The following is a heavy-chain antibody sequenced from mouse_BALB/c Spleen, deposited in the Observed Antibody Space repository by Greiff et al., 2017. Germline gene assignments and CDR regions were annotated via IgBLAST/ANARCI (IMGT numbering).Heavy chain of an antibody. CDR3: ARGGYGNYVDFDY. V-gene: IGHV5-17*02. CDR1: GFTFSSFG. J-gene: IGHJ2*01. Sequence: DVKLVESGGGLVQPGGSRKLSCAASGFTFSSFGMHWVRQAPEKGLEWVAYISSGSSTIYYADTVKGRFTISRDNPKNTLFLQMTSLRSEDTAMYYCARGGYGNYVDFDYWGQGTTLTVSS. D-gene: IGHD2-10*02. CDR2: ISSGSSTI.